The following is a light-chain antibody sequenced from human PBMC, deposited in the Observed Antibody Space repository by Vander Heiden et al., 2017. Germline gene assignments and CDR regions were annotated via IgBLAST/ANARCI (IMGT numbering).Light chain of an antibody. Sequence: QSALTQPPSASGSPEPSVTISCTVPCSDVGGYNYVSWYQQHPGEAPKLMIYEVSKRPSGVPDRVSGSKSGNTASLTVAGLQAEEEADYYCSSDAGSNNPYVFGTGTKVTVL. J-gene: IGLJ1*01. V-gene: IGLV2-8*01. CDR1: CSDVGGYNY. CDR2: EVS. CDR3: SSDAGSNNPYV.